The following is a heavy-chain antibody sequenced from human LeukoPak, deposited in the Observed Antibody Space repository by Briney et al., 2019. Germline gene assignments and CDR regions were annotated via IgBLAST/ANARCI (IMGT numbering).Heavy chain of an antibody. V-gene: IGHV3-21*01. CDR1: GFTFDDYD. Sequence: GGSLRLSCAASGFTFDDYDMSWVRQAPGKGLEWVSSISSGSTYIYYADSVKGRFTISRDNAKNSLYLQMNSLRAEDTAVYYCARGYSYGASGFDYWGQGTLVTVSS. CDR3: ARGYSYGASGFDY. CDR2: ISSGSTYI. D-gene: IGHD5-18*01. J-gene: IGHJ4*02.